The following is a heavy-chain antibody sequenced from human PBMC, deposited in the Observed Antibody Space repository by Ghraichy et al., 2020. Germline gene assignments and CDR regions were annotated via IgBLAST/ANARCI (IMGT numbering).Heavy chain of an antibody. V-gene: IGHV4-59*01. CDR1: GGSISSYY. D-gene: IGHD6-19*01. CDR2: IYYSGST. J-gene: IGHJ6*02. Sequence: SETLSLTCTVSGGSISSYYWSWIRQPPGKGLEWIGYIYYSGSTNYNPSLKSRVTISVDTSKNQFSLKLSSVTAADTAVYYCARHLPPSYSSGWFWGDYYYGMDVWGQGTTVTVSS. CDR3: ARHLPPSYSSGWFWGDYYYGMDV.